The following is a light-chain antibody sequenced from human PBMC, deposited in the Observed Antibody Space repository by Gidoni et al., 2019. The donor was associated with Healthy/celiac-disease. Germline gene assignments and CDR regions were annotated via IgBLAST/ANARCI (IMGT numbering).Light chain of an antibody. V-gene: IGKV1-39*01. CDR1: QSISSY. CDR3: QQSYSTRWT. CDR2: AAS. Sequence: DIQMTQSPSSLSASVGDRVTITCRASQSISSYLNWYQQKPGKAPKLLSYAASSVQSGVPSRFSGSGSGTDFTLTISSMQPEDFATYDCQQSYSTRWTFGQGTKVEIK. J-gene: IGKJ1*01.